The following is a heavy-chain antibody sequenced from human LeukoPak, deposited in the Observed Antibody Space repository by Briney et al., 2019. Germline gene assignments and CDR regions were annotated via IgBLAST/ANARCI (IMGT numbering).Heavy chain of an antibody. J-gene: IGHJ3*02. D-gene: IGHD3-16*01. Sequence: PSETLSLTCTVSGGSISSSSYYWGWIRQPPGKGLEWIGYIYYSGSTNYNPSLKSRVTISVDTSKNQFSLKLSSVTAADTAVYYCARDQPLSDAFDIWGQGTMVTVSS. CDR2: IYYSGST. CDR3: ARDQPLSDAFDI. CDR1: GGSISSSSYY. V-gene: IGHV4-61*01.